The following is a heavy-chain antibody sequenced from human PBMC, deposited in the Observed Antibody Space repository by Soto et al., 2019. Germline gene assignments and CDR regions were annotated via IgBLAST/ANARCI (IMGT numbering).Heavy chain of an antibody. CDR1: GFTFSSYG. J-gene: IGHJ5*02. Sequence: QVQLVESGGGVVQPGRSLRLSCAASGFTFSSYGMHWVRQAPGKGLEWVAVISYDGSNKYYADSVKGRFTISRDNSKNTLYLQMNSLRAEDTAGYYCAKDPGGVGWFDPWGQGTLVTVSS. D-gene: IGHD2-8*01. CDR2: ISYDGSNK. V-gene: IGHV3-30*18. CDR3: AKDPGGVGWFDP.